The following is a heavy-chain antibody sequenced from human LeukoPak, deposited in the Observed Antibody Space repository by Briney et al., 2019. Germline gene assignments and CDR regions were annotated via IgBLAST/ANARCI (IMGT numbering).Heavy chain of an antibody. J-gene: IGHJ6*04. CDR1: GYTFTSYD. Sequence: GASVKVSCKASGYTFTSYDINWVRQATGQGLEWMGWMNPNSGNTGYAQKFQGRVTMTRNTSISTAYMGLSSLRSEDTAVYYCARVLAVAGPLDVWGKGTTVTVSS. CDR2: MNPNSGNT. V-gene: IGHV1-8*01. D-gene: IGHD6-19*01. CDR3: ARVLAVAGPLDV.